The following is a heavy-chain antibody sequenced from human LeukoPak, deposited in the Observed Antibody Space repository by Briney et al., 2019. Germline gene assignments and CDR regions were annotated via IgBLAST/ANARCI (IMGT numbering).Heavy chain of an antibody. CDR3: ARAPLDSSGNHWGVWFDP. D-gene: IGHD3-22*01. J-gene: IGHJ5*02. Sequence: GESLKISCKGSGYSFSSYWIGWARQMPGKGLEWMGIIYPGHSDTKYSPSFQGQVTMSADRSINTAYLQWSSLKASDTAIYYCARAPLDSSGNHWGVWFDPWGQGTLVTVSS. CDR2: IYPGHSDT. CDR1: GYSFSSYW. V-gene: IGHV5-51*01.